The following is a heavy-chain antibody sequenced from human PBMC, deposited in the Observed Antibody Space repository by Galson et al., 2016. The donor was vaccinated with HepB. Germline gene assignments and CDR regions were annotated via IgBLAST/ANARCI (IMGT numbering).Heavy chain of an antibody. CDR2: IKLDGSEA. CDR1: GFTFRNYW. CDR3: ARDNVPRGYDFWSGYYPDDDYYGLDV. J-gene: IGHJ6*02. Sequence: SLRLSCAASGFTFRNYWMSWVRQAPGKGLEWVANIKLDGSEAYYVDSVEGRFPISRDNAKNSVYLQMNSLRADDTAVYYCARDNVPRGYDFWSGYYPDDDYYGLDVWGQGTTVTVSS. D-gene: IGHD3-3*01. V-gene: IGHV3-7*03.